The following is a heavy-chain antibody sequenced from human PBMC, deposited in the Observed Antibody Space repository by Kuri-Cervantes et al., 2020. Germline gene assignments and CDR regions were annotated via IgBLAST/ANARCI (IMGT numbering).Heavy chain of an antibody. V-gene: IGHV4-39*01. CDR2: IYYSGST. D-gene: IGHD3-10*01. CDR3: AGGDASSYYYMDV. CDR1: GGSISSSSYY. J-gene: IGHJ6*03. Sequence: ESLKISCTVSGGSISSSSYYWGWIRQPPGKGLEWIGSIYYSGSTYYNPSLKSRVTISVDTSKNQFSLKLSSVTAADTAVYYCAGGDASSYYYMDVWGKGTAVTVSS.